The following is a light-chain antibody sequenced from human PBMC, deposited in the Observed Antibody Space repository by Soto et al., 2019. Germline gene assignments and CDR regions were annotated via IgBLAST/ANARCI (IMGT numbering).Light chain of an antibody. Sequence: DIVMTQSPLSLPVTPGEPASISCRSSQRLLHYNGNNYLGWYLQRPGQSPQVLIYLGSNRATRVPGRFSGSGSGKDFTLISSSVETEDVGIYYCMRTRQTPLTFGQGTRLDIK. J-gene: IGKJ5*01. V-gene: IGKV2-28*01. CDR2: LGS. CDR1: QRLLHYNGNNY. CDR3: MRTRQTPLT.